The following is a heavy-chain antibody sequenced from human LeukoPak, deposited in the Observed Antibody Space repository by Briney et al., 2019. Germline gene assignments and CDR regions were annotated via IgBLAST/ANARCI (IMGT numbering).Heavy chain of an antibody. D-gene: IGHD6-19*01. J-gene: IGHJ4*02. CDR3: ARSRSGWYFDY. CDR1: GYTFTSYG. CDR2: ISAYNGNT. Sequence: GASVKVSCKASGYTFTSYGISWVRQAPGQGLEWMGWISAYNGNTNYAQKLQGRVTMTRDTSTSTVYMELSSLRSEDTAVYYCARSRSGWYFDYWGQGTLVTVSS. V-gene: IGHV1-18*01.